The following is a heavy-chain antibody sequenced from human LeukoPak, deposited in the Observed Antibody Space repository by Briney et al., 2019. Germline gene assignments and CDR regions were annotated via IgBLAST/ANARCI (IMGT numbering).Heavy chain of an antibody. Sequence: ASVKVSCKASGYTFTGYYMHWVRQAPGQGLEWVGWINPNSGGTNYAQKFQGRVTMTRDTSTRTAYMELSRLRSDDTAVYYCARYVGSRPTYNCFDPWGQGTLVTVSS. CDR2: INPNSGGT. J-gene: IGHJ5*02. D-gene: IGHD3-10*01. CDR1: GYTFTGYY. V-gene: IGHV1-2*02. CDR3: ARYVGSRPTYNCFDP.